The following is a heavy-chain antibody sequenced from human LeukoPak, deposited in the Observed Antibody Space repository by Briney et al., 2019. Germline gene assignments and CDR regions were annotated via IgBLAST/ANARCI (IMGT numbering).Heavy chain of an antibody. J-gene: IGHJ6*02. CDR3: TREGTDYSYYYGMDV. D-gene: IGHD3-10*01. Sequence: GGSLRLSCTASGFTFCDYAMSWVRQAPGKGLEWVGFIRSKAYGGTTEYAASVKGRFTISRDDSKSIAYLQMNSLKTEDTAVYYCTREGTDYSYYYGMDVWGQGTTVTVSS. V-gene: IGHV3-49*04. CDR2: IRSKAYGGTT. CDR1: GFTFCDYA.